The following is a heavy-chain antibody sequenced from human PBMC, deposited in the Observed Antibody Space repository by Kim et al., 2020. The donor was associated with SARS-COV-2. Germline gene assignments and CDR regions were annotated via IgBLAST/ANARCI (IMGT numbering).Heavy chain of an antibody. J-gene: IGHJ3*02. CDR2: FDPEDGET. Sequence: ASVKVSCKVSGYTLTELSMHWVRQAPGKGLEWMGGFDPEDGETIYAQKFQGRVTMTEDTSTDTAYMELSSLRSEDTAVYYCATVRAVAGTYAFDIWGQGTMVTVSS. V-gene: IGHV1-24*01. D-gene: IGHD6-19*01. CDR1: GYTLTELS. CDR3: ATVRAVAGTYAFDI.